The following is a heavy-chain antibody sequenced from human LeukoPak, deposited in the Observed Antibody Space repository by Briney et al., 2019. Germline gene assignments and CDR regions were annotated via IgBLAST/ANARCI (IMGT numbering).Heavy chain of an antibody. CDR3: GRDLGATYSYGYLY. V-gene: IGHV1-18*01. D-gene: IGHD5-18*01. CDR1: GYTFTSYG. Sequence: ASVTVSCKASGYTFTSYGISWVRQAPGQGLEWMGWISAYNGNTNYAQKLQGRVTMTTDTSTSTAYMELRSLRSDDTAVYYCGRDLGATYSYGYLYWGQGTLVTVSS. CDR2: ISAYNGNT. J-gene: IGHJ4*02.